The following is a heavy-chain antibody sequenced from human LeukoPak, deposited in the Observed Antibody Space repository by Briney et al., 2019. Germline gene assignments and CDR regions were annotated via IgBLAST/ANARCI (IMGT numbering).Heavy chain of an antibody. Sequence: SETLSLTCTVSGGSISSYYWSWIRQPPGKGLEWIGYIYYSGSTNYNPSLKSRVTISVDTSKNQFSLKLSSVTAAGTAVYYCARHKAVASNWFDPWGQGTLVTVSS. V-gene: IGHV4-59*08. J-gene: IGHJ5*02. D-gene: IGHD6-19*01. CDR3: ARHKAVASNWFDP. CDR2: IYYSGST. CDR1: GGSISSYY.